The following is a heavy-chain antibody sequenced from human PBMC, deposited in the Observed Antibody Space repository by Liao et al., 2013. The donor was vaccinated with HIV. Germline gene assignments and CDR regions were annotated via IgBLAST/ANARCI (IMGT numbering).Heavy chain of an antibody. J-gene: IGHJ4*02. D-gene: IGHD3-3*01. CDR3: ARLVAPRLEWLPRFDY. V-gene: IGHV4-4*07. CDR2: VYNNGTS. Sequence: QLQLQESGPGVVKPSETLSLTCTVSGGSISSYYWSWIRQPAGKGLEWIGRVYNNGTSDINPSLKSRVTMSIDTSKTRFSLNLRSVTAADTAVYYCARLVAPRLEWLPRFDYWGQGALVTVSS. CDR1: GGSISSYY.